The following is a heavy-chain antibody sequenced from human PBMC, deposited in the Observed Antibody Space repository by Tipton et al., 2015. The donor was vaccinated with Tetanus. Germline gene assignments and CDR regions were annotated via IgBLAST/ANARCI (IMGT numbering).Heavy chain of an antibody. V-gene: IGHV4-30-2*01. CDR3: AILPKHWLAPRGAP. CDR2: MYYSGTT. Sequence: TLSLTCAVSGGSISSGGYSWTWIRQPPGKGLQWIGYMYYSGTTHYNPSLKSRVTISIDRSKNQLSLKLTSVTAADTAMYYCAILPKHWLAPRGAPWGQGILVTVSS. CDR1: GGSISSGGYS. J-gene: IGHJ5*02. D-gene: IGHD6-19*01.